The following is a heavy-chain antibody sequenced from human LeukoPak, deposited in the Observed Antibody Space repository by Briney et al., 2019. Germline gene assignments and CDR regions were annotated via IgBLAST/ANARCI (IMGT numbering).Heavy chain of an antibody. CDR2: IGSDNKP. V-gene: IGHV3-23*05. Sequence: GGSLRLSCEASGFTFSAYAMTWVRQAPGKGLEWVSSIGSDNKPHYSESVKGRFAISRDNSKNMLFLQLNSLRAEDTAVYYCARGAYSSGWLFDYWGQGTLVTVSS. D-gene: IGHD6-19*01. CDR3: ARGAYSSGWLFDY. CDR1: GFTFSAYA. J-gene: IGHJ4*02.